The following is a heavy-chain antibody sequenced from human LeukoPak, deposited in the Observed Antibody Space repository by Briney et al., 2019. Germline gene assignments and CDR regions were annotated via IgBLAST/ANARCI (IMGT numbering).Heavy chain of an antibody. CDR2: IASDGSHT. D-gene: IGHD3-10*01. CDR1: GFTFSTYF. V-gene: IGHV3-30-3*01. Sequence: PGRSLRLSCAASGFTFSTYFMHWVRQAPGKGLEWVAVIASDGSHTLYVESVKGRFTISRDNSKNTLYLQMNSLRAEDTAVYFCARERQDTIVHSGAFDIWGQGTMVTVSS. CDR3: ARERQDTIVHSGAFDI. J-gene: IGHJ3*02.